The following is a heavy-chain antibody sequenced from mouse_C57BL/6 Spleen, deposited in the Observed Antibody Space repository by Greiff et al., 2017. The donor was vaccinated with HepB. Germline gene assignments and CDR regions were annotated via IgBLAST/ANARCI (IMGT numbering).Heavy chain of an antibody. CDR2: IDPSDSYT. V-gene: IGHV1-69*01. J-gene: IGHJ4*01. CDR3: ARLGRGAMEY. D-gene: IGHD4-1*01. CDR1: GYTFTSYW. Sequence: QVQLQQPGAELVMPGASVKLSCKASGYTFTSYWMHWVKQRPGQGLEWIGEIDPSDSYTNYNQKFKGKSTFTVDKSSSTAYMQLSSLTSEDSAVYYCARLGRGAMEYWGQGTSVTVSS.